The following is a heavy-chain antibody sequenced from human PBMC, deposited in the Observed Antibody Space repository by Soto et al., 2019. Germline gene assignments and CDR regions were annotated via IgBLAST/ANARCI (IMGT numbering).Heavy chain of an antibody. J-gene: IGHJ6*03. CDR2: ISGSGGST. D-gene: IGHD2-2*01. V-gene: IGHV3-23*01. CDR3: AKGSIGTDIVIVYYSYYYYIDV. CDR1: GFTFSSYA. Sequence: PGGSLRLSCAASGFTFSSYAMSWVRQAPGKGLERVSAISGSGGSTYYADSVKGRFTISRDNSKNTLYLQMNSLRAEDTAVYYYAKGSIGTDIVIVYYSYYYYIDVWGKGITVTVSS.